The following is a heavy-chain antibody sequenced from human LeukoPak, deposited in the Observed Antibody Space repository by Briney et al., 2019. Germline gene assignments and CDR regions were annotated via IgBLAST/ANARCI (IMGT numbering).Heavy chain of an antibody. D-gene: IGHD3-22*01. J-gene: IGHJ4*02. CDR3: ASEAYYYDSSGYYKY. Sequence: RPSETLSLTCTVSGGSISSGSYYWSWIRQPAGKGLEWIGRIYTSGSTNYNPSLKSRVTMSVDTSKNQFSLKLSSVTAADTAVYYCASEAYYYDSSGYYKYWGQGTLVTVSS. CDR1: GGSISSGSYY. V-gene: IGHV4-61*02. CDR2: IYTSGST.